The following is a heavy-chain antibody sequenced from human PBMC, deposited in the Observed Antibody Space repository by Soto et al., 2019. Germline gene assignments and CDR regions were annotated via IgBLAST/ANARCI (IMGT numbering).Heavy chain of an antibody. Sequence: SSETLSLTCTVSGGSISSGGYYWSWIRQHPGKGLEWIGYIYYSGSTYYNPSLKSRVTISVDTSKNQFSLKLSSVTAADTAVYYCARAAKALDSGYHTPYFDYWGQGTLVTVSS. D-gene: IGHD3-3*01. J-gene: IGHJ4*02. CDR1: GGSISSGGYY. CDR2: IYYSGST. CDR3: ARAAKALDSGYHTPYFDY. V-gene: IGHV4-31*03.